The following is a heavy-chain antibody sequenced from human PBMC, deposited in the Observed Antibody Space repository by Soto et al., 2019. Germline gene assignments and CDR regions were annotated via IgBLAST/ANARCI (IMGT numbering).Heavy chain of an antibody. J-gene: IGHJ5*02. D-gene: IGHD6-19*01. Sequence: QVQLVQSGAEVKQPGSSVKVSCKASGGTFSSYAISWVRQAPGQGLEWMGGIIPIFGTANYAQKFQGRVTITADESTSTAYMELSSLRSEDTAVYYCARDETGIAVLKGCFDPWGQGTLVTVSS. CDR2: IIPIFGTA. V-gene: IGHV1-69*01. CDR1: GGTFSSYA. CDR3: ARDETGIAVLKGCFDP.